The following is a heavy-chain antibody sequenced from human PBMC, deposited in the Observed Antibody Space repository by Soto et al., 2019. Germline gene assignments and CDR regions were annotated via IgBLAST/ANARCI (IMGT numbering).Heavy chain of an antibody. J-gene: IGHJ4*02. CDR3: AYSSTPFDY. CDR1: GCTFSSYG. Sequence: GGSMRLSCAASGCTFSSYGRSWVRQAPGKGLEWVSAISGSGGSTYYADSVKGRFTISRDNSKNTLYLQMNSLRAEDTAVYYCAYSSTPFDYWGQGTLVTVS. D-gene: IGHD6-13*01. V-gene: IGHV3-23*01. CDR2: ISGSGGST.